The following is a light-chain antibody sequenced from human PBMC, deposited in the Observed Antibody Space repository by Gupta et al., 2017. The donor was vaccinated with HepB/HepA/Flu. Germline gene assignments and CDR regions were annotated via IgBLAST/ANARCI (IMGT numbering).Light chain of an antibody. CDR2: EVN. V-gene: IGLV2-23*02. J-gene: IGLJ1*01. Sequence: QSALTQPASVSGSPGQSITISCTVTSSDVENYNLVSWYQQNPGKAPKLIIYEVNKRPSGVSNRFSGSKSGSAASLTISGLQAEDEADYYCCSYAGSFTYVLGTGTKVTVL. CDR1: SSDVENYNL. CDR3: CSYAGSFTYV.